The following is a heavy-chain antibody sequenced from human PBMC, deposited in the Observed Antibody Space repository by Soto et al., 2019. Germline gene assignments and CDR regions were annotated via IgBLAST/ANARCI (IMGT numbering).Heavy chain of an antibody. J-gene: IGHJ5*02. Sequence: QLQLQESGPGLVKPSETLSLTCTVSGDSISSYYWSWIRQPPGKGLEWIGYISYTGSTIYNPSLESRATNSLDTSKNQVSLSLSSVTVADTAMYSCASVGELPVWFDPWGRGTLVTVSS. V-gene: IGHV4-59*13. CDR2: ISYTGST. CDR3: ASVGELPVWFDP. D-gene: IGHD3-10*01. CDR1: GDSISSYY.